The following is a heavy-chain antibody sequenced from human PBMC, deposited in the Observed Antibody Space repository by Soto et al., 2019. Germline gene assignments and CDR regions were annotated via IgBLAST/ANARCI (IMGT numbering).Heavy chain of an antibody. CDR1: GFTFGDYA. J-gene: IGHJ3*02. Sequence: GGSLRLSCTASGFTFGDYAMSWFRQAPGKGLEWVGFIRSKAYGGTTEYAASVKGRFTISRDDSKSIAYLQMNSLKTEDTAVYYCTREDGYSGYDSPLDAFDIWGQGTMVTVSS. D-gene: IGHD5-12*01. V-gene: IGHV3-49*03. CDR3: TREDGYSGYDSPLDAFDI. CDR2: IRSKAYGGTT.